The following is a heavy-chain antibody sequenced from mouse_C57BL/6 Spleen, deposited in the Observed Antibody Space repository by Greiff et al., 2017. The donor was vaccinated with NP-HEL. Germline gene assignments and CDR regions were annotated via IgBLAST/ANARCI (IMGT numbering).Heavy chain of an antibody. CDR2: MYPGDGDT. Sequence: QVQLKQSGPELVKPGASVKISCKASGYAFSSSWMNWVKQRPGKGLEWIGRMYPGDGDTNYNGKFKGKATLTADKSSSTAYMQLSSLTSEDSAVYFCARSVGPYFDYWGQGTLVTVSA. V-gene: IGHV1-82*01. CDR1: GYAFSSSW. J-gene: IGHJ3*01. CDR3: ARSVGPYFDY. D-gene: IGHD2-4*01.